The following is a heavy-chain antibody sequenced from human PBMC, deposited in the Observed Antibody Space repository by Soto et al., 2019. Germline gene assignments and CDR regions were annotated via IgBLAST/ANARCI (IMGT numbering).Heavy chain of an antibody. Sequence: QVQLVQSGAEVKKPGASVKVSCKASGYTFTDYFIPGVRQAPGQGFEWMGWINPKSRGTNYAQKFQGRVTMTRDTSNSTAYMELRGLRSDDTAVYYCARVTLKAGNWFDPWGQGTLVTVSS. J-gene: IGHJ5*02. V-gene: IGHV1-2*02. CDR3: ARVTLKAGNWFDP. CDR1: GYTFTDYF. CDR2: INPKSRGT.